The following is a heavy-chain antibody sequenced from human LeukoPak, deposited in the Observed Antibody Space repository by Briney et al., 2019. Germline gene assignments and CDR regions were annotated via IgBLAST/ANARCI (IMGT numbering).Heavy chain of an antibody. V-gene: IGHV3-11*06. Sequence: GGSLRLSCEASGFTFSDYYMSWIRQAPGKGLEWVSYIRNRDSYTNYADSVKGRFTISRDNAKNSLYLPMNSLRAEDTAVYYCAKEGSSGLYFDYWGQGILVTVSS. J-gene: IGHJ4*02. CDR1: GFTFSDYY. CDR2: IRNRDSYT. D-gene: IGHD6-19*01. CDR3: AKEGSSGLYFDY.